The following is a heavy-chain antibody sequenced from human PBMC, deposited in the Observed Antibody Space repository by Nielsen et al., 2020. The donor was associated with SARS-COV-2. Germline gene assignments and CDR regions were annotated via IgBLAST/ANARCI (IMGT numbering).Heavy chain of an antibody. J-gene: IGHJ6*02. CDR3: ARDRQYNGNDYNGMDV. CDR2: ISGDSGNT. V-gene: IGHV1-18*01. CDR1: DYSFSDYG. D-gene: IGHD1-1*01. Sequence: ASVKVSCKASDYSFSDYGISWVRQAPGQGLEWMGWISGDSGNTMYAEKFQGRVTLTTETSTSTAYMEVTSLRADDTAVYFCARDRQYNGNDYNGMDVWGQGSTVTVSS.